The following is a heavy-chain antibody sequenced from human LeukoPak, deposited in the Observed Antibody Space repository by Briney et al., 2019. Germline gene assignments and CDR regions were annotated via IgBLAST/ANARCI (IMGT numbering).Heavy chain of an antibody. J-gene: IGHJ4*02. CDR1: GGFTSNDYW. D-gene: IGHD6-19*01. V-gene: IGHV4/OR15-8*02. Sequence: SETLSLTCDVSGGFTSNDYWWSWVRQPPGKGLEWIGEIRHYDGHTKYNPSLKGRVTISIDKPRNHFSLTLTSATAADTAIYYCASSIPIGWSPNTYWGQGTLVIVSS. CDR3: ASSIPIGWSPNTY. CDR2: IRHYDGHT.